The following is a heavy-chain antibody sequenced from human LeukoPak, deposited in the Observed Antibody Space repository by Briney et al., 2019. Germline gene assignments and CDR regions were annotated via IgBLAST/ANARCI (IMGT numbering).Heavy chain of an antibody. J-gene: IGHJ4*02. CDR2: ISYDGSNK. Sequence: GGSLRLSCAASGFTFSSYGTHWVRQAPGKGLEWGADISYDGSNKYYADSVKGRFTISRDNSKSTLYLQMNSLRAEDTAVYYCAKVGSDTAMDSFDYWGQGTLVTVSS. CDR3: AKVGSDTAMDSFDY. D-gene: IGHD5-18*01. V-gene: IGHV3-30*18. CDR1: GFTFSSYG.